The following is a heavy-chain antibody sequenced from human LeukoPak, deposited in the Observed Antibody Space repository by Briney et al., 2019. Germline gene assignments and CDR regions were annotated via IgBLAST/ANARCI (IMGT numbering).Heavy chain of an antibody. CDR2: VHYSGST. Sequence: SETLSLTCTVSGGSISSYYWSWIRQPPGKGLEWIAYVHYSGSTNYNPSLKRRVTISLDTSKNQFSLKLSSVTTADTAVYYCAAEDGGSNWFDPWGQGTLVTVSS. J-gene: IGHJ5*02. CDR1: GGSISSYY. CDR3: AAEDGGSNWFDP. V-gene: IGHV4-59*01. D-gene: IGHD3-16*01.